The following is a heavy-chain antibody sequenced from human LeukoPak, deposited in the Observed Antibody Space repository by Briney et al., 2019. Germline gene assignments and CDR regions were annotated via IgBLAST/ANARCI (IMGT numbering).Heavy chain of an antibody. V-gene: IGHV1-69*13. Sequence: SVKVSCKASGGTFSSYAISWVRQAPGQGLEWMGGIIPIFGTANYAQKFQGRVTITADESTSTAYMELSSLRSEDTAVYYCARGPHYDFWSGYSCYFDYWGQGTLVTVSS. CDR3: ARGPHYDFWSGYSCYFDY. D-gene: IGHD3-3*01. CDR1: GGTFSSYA. CDR2: IIPIFGTA. J-gene: IGHJ4*02.